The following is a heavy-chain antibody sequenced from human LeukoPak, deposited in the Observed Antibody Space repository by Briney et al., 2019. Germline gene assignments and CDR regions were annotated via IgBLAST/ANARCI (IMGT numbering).Heavy chain of an antibody. CDR3: TTEDYDFWSGYYYFDP. J-gene: IGHJ5*02. V-gene: IGHV3-15*01. CDR2: IKSKTDGGTT. Sequence: PGGSLRLSCAASGFTFSSYEMNWVRQAPGKGLEWVGRIKSKTDGGTTDYAAPVKGRFTISRDDSKNTLYLQMNSLKTEDTAVYYCTTEDYDFWSGYYYFDPWGQGTLVTVSS. D-gene: IGHD3-3*01. CDR1: GFTFSSYE.